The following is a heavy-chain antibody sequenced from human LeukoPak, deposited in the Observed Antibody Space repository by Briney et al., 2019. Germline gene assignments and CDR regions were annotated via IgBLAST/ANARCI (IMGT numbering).Heavy chain of an antibody. J-gene: IGHJ4*02. CDR3: VRTRDQGESDY. CDR1: GGSISRYH. CDR2: IYYSGST. D-gene: IGHD3-10*01. V-gene: IGHV4-59*01. Sequence: PSETLSLTCTVSGGSISRYHWSWIRQPPGKGLEWIGYIYYSGSTKYNPSLKSRVTISVDTSKNQFSLMLSSVTAADTAVYYCVRTRDQGESDYWGQGTLVTVSS.